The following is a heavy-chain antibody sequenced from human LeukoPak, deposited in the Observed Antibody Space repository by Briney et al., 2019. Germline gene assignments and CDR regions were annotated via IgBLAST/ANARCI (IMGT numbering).Heavy chain of an antibody. CDR1: GGSISSSSYY. CDR2: IYYSGST. J-gene: IGHJ4*02. CDR3: ARSTYYYDSSGYYDFDY. Sequence: PSETLSLTCTVSGGSISSSSYYWGWIRQPPGKGLEWIGSIYYSGSTNYNPSLKSRVTISVDTSKNQFSLKLSSVTAADTAVYYCARSTYYYDSSGYYDFDYWGQGTLVTVSS. D-gene: IGHD3-22*01. V-gene: IGHV4-39*07.